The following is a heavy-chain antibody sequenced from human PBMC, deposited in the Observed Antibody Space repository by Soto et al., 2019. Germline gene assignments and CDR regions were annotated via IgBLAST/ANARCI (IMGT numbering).Heavy chain of an antibody. D-gene: IGHD3-22*01. CDR3: AKPLYVDVVVTYGMDV. J-gene: IGHJ6*02. Sequence: SLRLSCAASGFTFSIYAITWVRQAPGKGLEWLSAISTSGDKTYYADSVDGRFTISRDNSKNTLSLQINSLRVDDTAVYYCAKPLYVDVVVTYGMDVGGQGTTVTVSS. CDR1: GFTFSIYA. V-gene: IGHV3-23*01. CDR2: ISTSGDKT.